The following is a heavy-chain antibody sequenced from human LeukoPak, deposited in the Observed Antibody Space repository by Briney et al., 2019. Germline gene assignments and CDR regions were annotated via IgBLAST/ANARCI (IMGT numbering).Heavy chain of an antibody. CDR3: ARHNYGSGSYRRQGYYYYGMDV. J-gene: IGHJ6*02. CDR2: IYYSGST. D-gene: IGHD3-10*01. CDR1: GGSISSSSYY. Sequence: SETLSLTCTVSGGSISSSSYYWGWIRQPPGKGLEWIGSIYYSGSTYYNPSLKSRVTISVDTSKNQFSLKLSSVTAADTAVYYCARHNYGSGSYRRQGYYYYGMDVWGQGTTVTVPS. V-gene: IGHV4-39*01.